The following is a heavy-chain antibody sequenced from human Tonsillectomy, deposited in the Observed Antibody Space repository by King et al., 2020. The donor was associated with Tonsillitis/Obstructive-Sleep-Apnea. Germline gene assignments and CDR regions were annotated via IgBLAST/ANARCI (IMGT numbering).Heavy chain of an antibody. CDR1: GFSFSRYE. D-gene: IGHD3-10*01. CDR3: ASGLVRGVIITAVFDY. J-gene: IGHJ4*02. V-gene: IGHV3-48*03. CDR2: ISSSGSTI. Sequence: VQLVESGGGLVQPGGSLRLSCAASGFSFSRYEMNWVRQAPGKGLEWVSYISSSGSTIYYADSVKGRFTISRDNAKNSLYLRMNSLRAEDTAVYYCASGLVRGVIITAVFDYWGQGTLVTVSS.